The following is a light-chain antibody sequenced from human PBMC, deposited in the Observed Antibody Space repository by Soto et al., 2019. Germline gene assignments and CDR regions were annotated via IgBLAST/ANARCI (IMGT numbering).Light chain of an antibody. CDR3: SSYTTTSALV. J-gene: IGLJ2*01. CDR1: SSDVGGYDY. Sequence: QSALTQPASVSGSPGQSITISCTGTSSDVGGYDYVSWYQHQPVKVPKLIYEVSKRPSGVSHRFSGSKSGNTASLTISGRQTEDEADYYCSSYTTTSALVFGGGTKLTVL. V-gene: IGLV2-14*01. CDR2: EVS.